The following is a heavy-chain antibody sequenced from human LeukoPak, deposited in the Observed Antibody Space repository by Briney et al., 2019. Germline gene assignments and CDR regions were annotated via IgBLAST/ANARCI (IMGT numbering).Heavy chain of an antibody. CDR3: AKDMSGLT. D-gene: IGHD3-10*01. Sequence: GGSLRLSCAASGFTFSSYGMHWVRQAPGKGLEWVSGISWNSGSIGYADSVKGRFTISRDNAENSLYLQMNSLRAEDTALYYCAKDMSGLTWGQGTMVTVSS. CDR2: ISWNSGSI. V-gene: IGHV3-9*01. J-gene: IGHJ3*01. CDR1: GFTFSSYG.